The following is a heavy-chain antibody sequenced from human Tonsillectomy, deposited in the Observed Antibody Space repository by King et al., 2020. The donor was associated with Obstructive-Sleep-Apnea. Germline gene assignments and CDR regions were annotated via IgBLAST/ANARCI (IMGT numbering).Heavy chain of an antibody. CDR2: INHSGST. D-gene: IGHD3-10*01. CDR1: GGSFSGYY. J-gene: IGHJ6*02. V-gene: IGHV4-34*01. CDR3: ARGVYGSGSYYIRSIWGMDV. Sequence: VQLQQWGAELLKPSETLSLTCAVYGGSFSGYYWSWIRQPPGKGLEWIGEINHSGSTNYNPSLKSRVTISVDTSKNQFSLKLSSVTAADTAVYYCARGVYGSGSYYIRSIWGMDVWGQGTTVTVSS.